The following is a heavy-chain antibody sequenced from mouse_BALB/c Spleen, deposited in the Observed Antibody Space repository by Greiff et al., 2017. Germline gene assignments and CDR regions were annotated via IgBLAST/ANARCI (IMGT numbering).Heavy chain of an antibody. CDR1: GFNIKDTY. CDR3: ARGSTVRWYFDV. V-gene: IGHV14-3*02. CDR2: IDPANGNT. Sequence: EVQLQQSGAELVKPGASVKLSCTASGFNIKDTYMHWVKQRPEQGLEWIGRIDPANGNTKYDPKFQGKATITADTSSNTAYLQLSSLTSEDTAVYYCARGSTVRWYFDVWGAGTTVTVSS. D-gene: IGHD1-1*01. J-gene: IGHJ1*01.